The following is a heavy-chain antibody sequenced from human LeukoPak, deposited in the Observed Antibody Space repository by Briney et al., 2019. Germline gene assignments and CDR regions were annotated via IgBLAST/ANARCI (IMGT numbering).Heavy chain of an antibody. J-gene: IGHJ3*02. CDR1: GGSFSGYY. D-gene: IGHD1-26*01. CDR3: ARVQWELPYDAFDI. CDR2: INHSGST. V-gene: IGHV4-34*01. Sequence: SETLSLTCAVYGGSFSGYYWSWIRQPPGKGLEWIGEINHSGSTNYNPSLKSRVTISVDTSKNQFSLKLSSVTAADTAVYYCARVQWELPYDAFDIWGQGTMVTVSS.